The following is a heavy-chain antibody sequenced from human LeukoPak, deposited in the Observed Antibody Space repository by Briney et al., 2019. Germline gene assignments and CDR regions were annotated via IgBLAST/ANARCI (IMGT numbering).Heavy chain of an antibody. Sequence: PGGSLRLSCTASGFTFGDYAMSWVRQAPGKGLEWVGFIRSKAYGGTTEYAASVKGRFTISRDDSKSIAYLQMNSLKTEDTAVYYCTREGAGSQYHDSSGYYGAVWGQGTTVTVSS. CDR3: TREGAGSQYHDSSGYYGAV. CDR1: GFTFGDYA. CDR2: IRSKAYGGTT. D-gene: IGHD3-22*01. V-gene: IGHV3-49*04. J-gene: IGHJ6*02.